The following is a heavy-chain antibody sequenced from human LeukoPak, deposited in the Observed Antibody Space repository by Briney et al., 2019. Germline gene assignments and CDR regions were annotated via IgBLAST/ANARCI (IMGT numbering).Heavy chain of an antibody. CDR1: GGSFSGYY. CDR2: LYYSGSA. D-gene: IGHD3-16*01. V-gene: IGHV4-59*01. Sequence: PSETLSLTCAVYGGSFSGYYWSWIRQPPGKGLEWIGHLYYSGSAKYKSSLKSRVTISADMSKNQFSLNLSSVTAADTAVFYCARSLWGYHMDVWGKGTTVTVSS. CDR3: ARSLWGYHMDV. J-gene: IGHJ6*03.